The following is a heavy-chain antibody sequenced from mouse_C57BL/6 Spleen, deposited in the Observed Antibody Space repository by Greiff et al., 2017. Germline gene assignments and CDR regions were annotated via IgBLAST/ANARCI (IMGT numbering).Heavy chain of an antibody. V-gene: IGHV1-50*01. Sequence: QVQLQQPGAELVKPGASVKLSCKASGYTFTSYWMQWVKQRPGQGLEWIGEIDPSDSYTNYNQKFKGKATLTVDTSSSTAYMQLSSLTSEDSAVYYCARRTVVDVDYWGQGTSVTVSS. J-gene: IGHJ4*01. CDR2: IDPSDSYT. D-gene: IGHD1-1*01. CDR3: ARRTVVDVDY. CDR1: GYTFTSYW.